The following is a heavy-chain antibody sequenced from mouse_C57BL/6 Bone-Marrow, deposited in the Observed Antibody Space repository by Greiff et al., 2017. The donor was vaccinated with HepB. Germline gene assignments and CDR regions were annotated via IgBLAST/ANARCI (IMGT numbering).Heavy chain of an antibody. J-gene: IGHJ3*02. CDR3: ARHGPDSSGYR. CDR2: INSDGGST. D-gene: IGHD3-2*02. CDR1: EYEFPSHD. V-gene: IGHV5-2*01. Sequence: DVMLVESGGGLVQPGESLKLSCESNEYEFPSHDMSWVRKTPEKRLELVAAINSDGGSTYYPDTMERRFIISRDNTKNTLYLQMRSLRSEATALYYCARHGPDSSGYRWGQGTLVTVSA.